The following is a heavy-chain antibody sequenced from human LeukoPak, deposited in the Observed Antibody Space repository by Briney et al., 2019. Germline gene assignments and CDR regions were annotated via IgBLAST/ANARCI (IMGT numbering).Heavy chain of an antibody. CDR1: GFTFDDYA. CDR2: ISGDGGST. CDR3: AKEIDTLGTNAFDI. D-gene: IGHD2-15*01. V-gene: IGHV3-43*02. J-gene: IGHJ3*02. Sequence: PGGSLRLSCAASGFTFDDYAMHWVRHAPGKGLEWVCLISGDGGSTYYADSVRGRFTISRDNSKNSLYLQMDSLRTEDTAFYYCAKEIDTLGTNAFDIWGQGTMVTVSS.